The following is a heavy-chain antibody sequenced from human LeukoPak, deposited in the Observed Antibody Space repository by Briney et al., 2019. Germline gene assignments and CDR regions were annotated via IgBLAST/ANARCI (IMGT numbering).Heavy chain of an antibody. D-gene: IGHD6-13*01. V-gene: IGHV4-34*01. CDR3: ARVYSDSWPGYYFDN. J-gene: IGHJ4*02. CDR1: GGPFSGYY. Sequence: SGTLSLTCGVYGGPFSGYYWSWIRQPPEKGLEWIGEINHSGNTNYNPSLKSRVTISADTSKNQFSLKLSSVTAADTAVYYCARVYSDSWPGYYFDNWGQGTLVTVSS. CDR2: INHSGNT.